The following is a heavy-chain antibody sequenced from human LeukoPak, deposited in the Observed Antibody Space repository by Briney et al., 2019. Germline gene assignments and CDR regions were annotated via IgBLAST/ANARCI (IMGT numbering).Heavy chain of an antibody. V-gene: IGHV1-46*01. D-gene: IGHD4-17*01. CDR3: AREFDRRSTVTTGAFDI. J-gene: IGHJ3*02. CDR1: GYTFTSYY. CDR2: INPSGGST. Sequence: GASVKVSCKASGYTFTSYYMHWVRQAPGQGLEWMGIINPSGGSTSYAQKFQGRVTMTRDTSTSTVYMELSSLRSEDTAVYYCAREFDRRSTVTTGAFDIWGQGTMVTVSS.